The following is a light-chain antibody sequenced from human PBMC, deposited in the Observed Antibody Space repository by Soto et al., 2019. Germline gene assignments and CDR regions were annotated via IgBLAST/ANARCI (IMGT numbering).Light chain of an antibody. CDR2: AAS. Sequence: EIVLTQSPGTLSLSPGESATLSCRATQSVSATYLAWYQQKPGQAPRLLIYAASSRATDISDRFSGSGSGTDFTLAISRLEPEDFAVYWCQHYGTSTRTFGQGTKVEIK. J-gene: IGKJ1*01. CDR3: QHYGTSTRT. V-gene: IGKV3-20*01. CDR1: QSVSATY.